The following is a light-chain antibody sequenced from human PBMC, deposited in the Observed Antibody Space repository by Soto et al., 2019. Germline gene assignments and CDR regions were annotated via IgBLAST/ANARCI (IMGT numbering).Light chain of an antibody. CDR1: QSVLYSSNNKNY. CDR2: WAS. J-gene: IGKJ2*01. CDR3: QQFYSPPYT. V-gene: IGKV4-1*01. Sequence: DIVVTHSPDSLAVSLGERATINCKSGQSVLYSSNNKNYLAWYQQKPGQPPRLLINWASTRESGVPDRFSGSGSGTDFNLTISSLQAEDVAVYYCQQFYSPPYTFGQGTKLEIK.